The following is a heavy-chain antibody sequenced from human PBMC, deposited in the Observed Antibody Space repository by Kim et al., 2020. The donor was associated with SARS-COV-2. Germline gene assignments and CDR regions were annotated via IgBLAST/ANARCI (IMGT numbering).Heavy chain of an antibody. D-gene: IGHD6-19*01. CDR1: GFTLSGST. Sequence: GGSLRLSCAASGFTLSGSTVHWVRQASGKGLEWVGRIRSKANSYATAYAAAARNRFTISRDDSKNTSYLQMNSLKTEDTALYYCARVNTIAGGGYVAF. CDR3: ARVNTIAGGGYVAF. CDR2: IRSKANSYAT. J-gene: IGHJ3*01. V-gene: IGHV3-73*01.